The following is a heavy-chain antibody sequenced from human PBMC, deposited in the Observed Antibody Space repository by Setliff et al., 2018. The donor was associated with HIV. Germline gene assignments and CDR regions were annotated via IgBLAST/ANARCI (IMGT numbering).Heavy chain of an antibody. D-gene: IGHD1-26*01. CDR1: GGSISDSH. J-gene: IGHJ4*02. CDR2: VYYSRTSSHENFFHTGTT. V-gene: IGHV4-59*01. Sequence: PSETLSLTCTVSGGSISDSHWSWIRQPPGKGLEWIGYVYYSRTSSHENFFHTGTTKYNPSLESRFTISQDTSKNQFSLRLNSVTAADTAVDYCATYSAGEGGRSYWGQGRLVTVSS. CDR3: ATYSAGEGGRSY.